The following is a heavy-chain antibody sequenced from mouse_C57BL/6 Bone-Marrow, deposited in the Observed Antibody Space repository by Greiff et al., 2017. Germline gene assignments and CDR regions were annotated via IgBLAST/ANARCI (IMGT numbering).Heavy chain of an antibody. J-gene: IGHJ1*03. CDR1: GYTFTSYG. CDR3: AGVKFCAIVASSWYFDV. Sequence: QVQLKESGAELARPGASVKLSCKASGYTFTSYGISWVKQRTGQGLEWIGEIYPRSGNTYYNEKFKGKATLTADKSSSTAYMELRSLTSEDSAVYDYAGVKFCAIVASSWYFDVWGTGTTVTVSS. V-gene: IGHV1-81*01. CDR2: IYPRSGNT. D-gene: IGHD1-1*01.